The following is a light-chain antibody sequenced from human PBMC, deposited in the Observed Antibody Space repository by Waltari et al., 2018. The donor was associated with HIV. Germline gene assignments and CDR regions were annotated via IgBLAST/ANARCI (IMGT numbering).Light chain of an antibody. Sequence: QSVLTQPPSVSAAPGQKVTISCSGSISYLGTNFVSWYKQHPGTAPKLLIYDNNKRPSGIPDRFSGSKSGTSATLGITGLQTGDEADYYCGTWDSSLSGVVFGGGTKLTVL. CDR3: GTWDSSLSGVV. J-gene: IGLJ3*02. CDR1: ISYLGTNF. CDR2: DNN. V-gene: IGLV1-51*01.